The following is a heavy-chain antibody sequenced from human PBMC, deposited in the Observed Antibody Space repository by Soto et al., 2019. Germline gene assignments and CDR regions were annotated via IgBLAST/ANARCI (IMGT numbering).Heavy chain of an antibody. D-gene: IGHD3-9*01. CDR1: GGSISSGGYY. Sequence: PSETLSLTCTVSGGSISSGGYYWSWIRQHPGKGLEWIGYIYYSGSTYYNPSLKSRLTISVDTSKNQFSLKLSSVTAADAAVYYCARTNDNHYYGMDVWGQRTTVTVSS. V-gene: IGHV4-31*03. CDR3: ARTNDNHYYGMDV. CDR2: IYYSGST. J-gene: IGHJ6*02.